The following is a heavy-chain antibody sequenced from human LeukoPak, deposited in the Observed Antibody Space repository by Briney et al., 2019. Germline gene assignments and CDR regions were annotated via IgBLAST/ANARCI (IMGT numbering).Heavy chain of an antibody. V-gene: IGHV1-2*02. Sequence: ASVKVSCKATGYTFTGCYMHWVRQAPGQGLEWMGWINPNSGGTNYAQKFQGRVTMTRDTSISTAYMELSRLRSDDTAVYYCARDRTKYCRSTSCPLDYWGQGTLVTVSS. J-gene: IGHJ4*02. CDR3: ARDRTKYCRSTSCPLDY. D-gene: IGHD2-2*01. CDR2: INPNSGGT. CDR1: GYTFTGCY.